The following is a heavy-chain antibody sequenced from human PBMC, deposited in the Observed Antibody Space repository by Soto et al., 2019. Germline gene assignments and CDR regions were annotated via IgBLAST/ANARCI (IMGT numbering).Heavy chain of an antibody. CDR1: GFTFSSYG. J-gene: IGHJ2*01. CDR2: IWYDGSNK. V-gene: IGHV3-33*06. CDR3: AKMKGNWYFDL. D-gene: IGHD3-10*01. Sequence: QVQLVESGGGVVQPGRSLRLSCAASGFTFSSYGMHWARQAPGKGLEWVAVIWYDGSNKYYADSVKGRFTISRDNSKNTLYLQMNSLRAEDTAVYYCAKMKGNWYFDLWGRGTLVTVSS.